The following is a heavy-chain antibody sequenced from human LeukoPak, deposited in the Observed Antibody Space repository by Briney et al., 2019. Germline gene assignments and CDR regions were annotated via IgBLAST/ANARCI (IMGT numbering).Heavy chain of an antibody. Sequence: SETLSLTCTVSGGSISSWSYYWGWIRQPPGKGLEWIGTIYYSGSTYYNPSLKSRVTISVDTSKNQFSLKLSSVTAADTAVYYCARHGMQSGYDSYYYYYYYMDVWGKGTTVSVSS. V-gene: IGHV4-39*01. J-gene: IGHJ6*03. CDR3: ARHGMQSGYDSYYYYYYYMDV. CDR1: GGSISSWSYY. CDR2: IYYSGST. D-gene: IGHD5-12*01.